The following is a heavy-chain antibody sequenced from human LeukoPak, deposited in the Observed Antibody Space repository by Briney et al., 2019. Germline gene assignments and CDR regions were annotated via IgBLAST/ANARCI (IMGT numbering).Heavy chain of an antibody. CDR2: IKPDGTTR. Sequence: GGSLRLSCAASGFPFSSYSMTWVRQAPGKGLEWVANIKPDGTTRFYVDSVKGRFTISRDNALNSLYLQMNSLRAEDTAIYYCARSIPYGTTWYGRSDYWGQGTLVTVSS. J-gene: IGHJ4*02. CDR3: ARSIPYGTTWYGRSDY. D-gene: IGHD6-13*01. CDR1: GFPFSSYS. V-gene: IGHV3-7*03.